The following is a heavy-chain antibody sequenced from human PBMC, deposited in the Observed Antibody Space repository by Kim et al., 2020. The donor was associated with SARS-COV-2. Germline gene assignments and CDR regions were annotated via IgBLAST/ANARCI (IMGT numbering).Heavy chain of an antibody. CDR3: AIYYDILTGYYGPFDY. Sequence: KFQGRVTMTRDTSTSTVYMELSSLRSEDTAVYYCAIYYDILTGYYGPFDYWGQGTLVTVSS. J-gene: IGHJ4*02. V-gene: IGHV1-46*01. D-gene: IGHD3-9*01.